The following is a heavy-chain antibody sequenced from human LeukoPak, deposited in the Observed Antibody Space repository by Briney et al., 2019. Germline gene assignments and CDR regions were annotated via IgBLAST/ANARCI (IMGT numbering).Heavy chain of an antibody. CDR1: GYSISSGYY. CDR2: IYHSGST. V-gene: IGHV4-38-2*02. CDR3: ARGRLESSGYCPFDS. Sequence: SETLSLTCTVSGYSISSGYYWAWIRQPPGKGLEWIGTIYHSGSTYYNPSLKSRVTISVDTSKNQFSLKLNSVTAADTAVYYCARGRLESSGYCPFDSRGQGSLVTVSS. J-gene: IGHJ4*02. D-gene: IGHD3-22*01.